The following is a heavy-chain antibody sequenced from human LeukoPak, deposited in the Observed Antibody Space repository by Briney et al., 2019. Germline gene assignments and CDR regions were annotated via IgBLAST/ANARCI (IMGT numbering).Heavy chain of an antibody. Sequence: SETLSLTCTVSGGSISSGPYYWGWIRQPPGKGLEWIGNIYYGENTYYNPSLKSRVTISVDTSKNQFSLKLSSVTAADTAVYYCASGYSSSLRDAFDIWGQGTMVTVSS. D-gene: IGHD6-6*01. CDR1: GGSISSGPYY. CDR2: IYYGENT. J-gene: IGHJ3*02. CDR3: ASGYSSSLRDAFDI. V-gene: IGHV4-39*01.